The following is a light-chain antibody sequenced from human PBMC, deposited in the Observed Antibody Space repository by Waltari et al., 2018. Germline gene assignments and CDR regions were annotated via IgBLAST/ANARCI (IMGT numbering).Light chain of an antibody. CDR1: NSNIGNHS. CDR3: SSWDGSLGGVI. J-gene: IGLJ2*01. Sequence: QSVLSQPPSASGTPGQTVTIPCSGSNSNIGNHSVYWYHQLPGTAPKPLIYRNNQRPSGVPDRFSGSKSGTSASLAISGLRSDDEADYYCSSWDGSLGGVIFGGGTKLTVL. CDR2: RNN. V-gene: IGLV1-47*01.